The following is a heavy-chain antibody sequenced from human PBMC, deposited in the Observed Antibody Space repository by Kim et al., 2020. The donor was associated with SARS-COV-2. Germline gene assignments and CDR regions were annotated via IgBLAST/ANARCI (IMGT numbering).Heavy chain of an antibody. CDR1: GYSFTSYW. CDR2: IYPGDSDT. CDR3: ARTMVRGAITNWFDP. D-gene: IGHD3-10*01. Sequence: GESLKISCKGSGYSFTSYWIGWVRQMPGKGLEWMGIIYPGDSDTRYSPSFQGQVTISADKSISTAYLQWSTLKASDTAMYYCARTMVRGAITNWFDPWGQGTLFTVSS. J-gene: IGHJ5*02. V-gene: IGHV5-51*01.